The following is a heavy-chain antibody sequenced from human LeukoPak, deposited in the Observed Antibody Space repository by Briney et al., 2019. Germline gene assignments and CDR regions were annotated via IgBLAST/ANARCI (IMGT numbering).Heavy chain of an antibody. Sequence: GGSLRLSCAASGFTFSSYGMSWVRQAPGKGLEWVSAISGSGGSTYYADPVKGRFTISRDNSKNTLYLQMNSLRAEDTAVYYCAKRSPYYYDSSGDQGYFDYWGQGTLVTVSS. V-gene: IGHV3-23*01. CDR2: ISGSGGST. J-gene: IGHJ4*02. CDR3: AKRSPYYYDSSGDQGYFDY. CDR1: GFTFSSYG. D-gene: IGHD3-22*01.